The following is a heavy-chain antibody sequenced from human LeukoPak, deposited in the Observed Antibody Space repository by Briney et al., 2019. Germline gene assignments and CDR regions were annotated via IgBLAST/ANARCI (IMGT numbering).Heavy chain of an antibody. CDR3: ARDGPYGSGSYYNINWFDP. Sequence: ASVKVSCKAPGYTFTGYYMHWVRQAPGQGLEWMGWINPNSGGTNYAQKFQGRVTMTRDTSISTAYMELSRLRSDDTAVYYCARDGPYGSGSYYNINWFDPWGQGTLVTVSS. D-gene: IGHD3-10*01. CDR2: INPNSGGT. CDR1: GYTFTGYY. V-gene: IGHV1-2*02. J-gene: IGHJ5*02.